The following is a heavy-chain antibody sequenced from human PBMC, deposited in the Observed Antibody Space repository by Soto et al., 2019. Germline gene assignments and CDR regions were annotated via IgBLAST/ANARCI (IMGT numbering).Heavy chain of an antibody. J-gene: IGHJ4*02. D-gene: IGHD3-16*01. CDR1: GFTFSSYS. Sequence: EVQLVESGGGLAQPGGSLRLSCVASGFTFSSYSINWIRQAPGKGPEWVSWISPAGNSVDYADSVKGRFTISRDNAENSLDLEMNSLGDEDTAVYYCVRDHLWAFDYWGQGTLVTVSS. V-gene: IGHV3-48*02. CDR2: ISPAGNSV. CDR3: VRDHLWAFDY.